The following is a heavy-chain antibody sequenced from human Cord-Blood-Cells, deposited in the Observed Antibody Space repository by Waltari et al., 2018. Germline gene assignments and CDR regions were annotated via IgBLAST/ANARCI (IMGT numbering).Heavy chain of an antibody. D-gene: IGHD6-6*01. J-gene: IGHJ4*02. CDR2: INQSGST. CDR1: GGSFSGYY. CDR3: ARGRGAARHFDY. Sequence: QVQLQQWGAGLLKPSETLSLTCAVYGGSFSGYYWSWIRQPPGKGLEWIGEINQSGSTNYNPSLKSRVTISVDTSKNQFSRKLSSVTAADTAVYYCARGRGAARHFDYWGQGTLVTVSS. V-gene: IGHV4-34*01.